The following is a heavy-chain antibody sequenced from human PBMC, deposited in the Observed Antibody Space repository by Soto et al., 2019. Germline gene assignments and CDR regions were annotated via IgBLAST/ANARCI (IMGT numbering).Heavy chain of an antibody. CDR2: IKQDESEK. D-gene: IGHD3-16*01. CDR1: GFSFSSYC. J-gene: IGHJ4*02. CDR3: VRDVGFYYVN. Sequence: EVQLVESGGGLVQPGGSLRISCKGSGFSFSSYCMSWVRQAPGKGLEWVASIKQDESEKYYVDSVKGRFTISRDNVDDSVFLHMNRLSAEDTAVYFCVRDVGFYYVNWGQGTLVTVSS. V-gene: IGHV3-7*01.